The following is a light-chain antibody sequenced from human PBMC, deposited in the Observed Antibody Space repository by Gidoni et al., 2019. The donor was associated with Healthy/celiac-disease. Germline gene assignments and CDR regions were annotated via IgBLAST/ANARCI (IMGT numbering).Light chain of an antibody. CDR2: EVR. J-gene: IGLJ2*01. CDR3: SSYTSSSPLV. Sequence: QSALTQPAPVSGSPGQSNTISCPGTSSDVGGYNYVSWYQQHPGKSPKLMIYEVRNRPSGLSNRFSGSKSGNTASLTISVLQAEDEADYYCSSYTSSSPLVFGGGTKLTVL. V-gene: IGLV2-14*01. CDR1: SSDVGGYNY.